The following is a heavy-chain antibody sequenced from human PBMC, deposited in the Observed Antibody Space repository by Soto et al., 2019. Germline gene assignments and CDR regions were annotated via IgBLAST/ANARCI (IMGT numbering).Heavy chain of an antibody. D-gene: IGHD3-3*01. V-gene: IGHV4-39*01. Sequence: QLQLQESGPGLVKPSETLSLTCTVSDGSISSSSYYWGWIRQPPGKGLEWIGSIYYSGSTYYNPSLKSRVTISVDTSKNQFSLKLSSVTAADTAVYYCARRTIFGVVNTFDYWGQGTLVTVSS. J-gene: IGHJ4*02. CDR2: IYYSGST. CDR3: ARRTIFGVVNTFDY. CDR1: DGSISSSSYY.